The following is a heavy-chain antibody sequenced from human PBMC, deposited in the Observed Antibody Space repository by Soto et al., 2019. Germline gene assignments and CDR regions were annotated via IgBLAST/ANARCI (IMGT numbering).Heavy chain of an antibody. D-gene: IGHD3-9*01. CDR3: ARDYVLRYFDWSPHPDAFDI. CDR1: GFTFSSYS. Sequence: GGSLRLSCAASGFTFSSYSMNWVRQAPGKGLEWVSYISSSSSTIYYADSVKGRFTISRDNAKNSLYLQMNSLRDEDTAVYYCARDYVLRYFDWSPHPDAFDIWGQGTMVTVSS. CDR2: ISSSSSTI. V-gene: IGHV3-48*02. J-gene: IGHJ3*02.